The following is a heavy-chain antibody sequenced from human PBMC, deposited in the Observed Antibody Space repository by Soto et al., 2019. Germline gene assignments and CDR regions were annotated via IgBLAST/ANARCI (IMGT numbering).Heavy chain of an antibody. Sequence: SETLSLTCTVSGGSISSSSHYWGWIRQPPGKGLEWIGSMFYSGSTYYNPSLKSRVTISVDTSRNQFSLKLSSVTAADTAVYYCSRRESYDILAGYYYFDYWGQGTMVTVSS. J-gene: IGHJ4*02. CDR1: GGSISSSSHY. V-gene: IGHV4-39*01. CDR3: SRRESYDILAGYYYFDY. D-gene: IGHD3-9*01. CDR2: MFYSGST.